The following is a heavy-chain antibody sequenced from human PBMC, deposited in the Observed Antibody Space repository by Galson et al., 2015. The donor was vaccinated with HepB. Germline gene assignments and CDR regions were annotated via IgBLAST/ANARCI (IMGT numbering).Heavy chain of an antibody. CDR1: GDSVSSHSAA. Sequence: CAISGDSVSSHSAAWDWIRQSPSRGLEWLGRTYYRSKWYNDYAVSVISRITINPDTSKNQFSLQLNSVTPEDTAVYYCAGGLLGIDSHWYFDLWGRGTLVTVSS. D-gene: IGHD2-21*01. J-gene: IGHJ2*01. CDR2: TYYRSKWYN. CDR3: AGGLLGIDSHWYFDL. V-gene: IGHV6-1*01.